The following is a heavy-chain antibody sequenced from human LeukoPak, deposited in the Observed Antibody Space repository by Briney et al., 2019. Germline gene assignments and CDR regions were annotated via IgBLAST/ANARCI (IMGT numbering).Heavy chain of an antibody. CDR2: ISGSGGST. V-gene: IGHV3-23*01. CDR1: GFTFSSYA. Sequence: GGSLRLSCAASGFTFSSYAMSWVRQAPGKGLEWVSAISGSGGSTYYADSVKGRFTISRDNSKNTLYLQMNSLRAEDTAVYYCGNYPVTTTAFDIWGQGTMVTVSS. CDR3: GNYPVTTTAFDI. D-gene: IGHD5-12*01. J-gene: IGHJ3*02.